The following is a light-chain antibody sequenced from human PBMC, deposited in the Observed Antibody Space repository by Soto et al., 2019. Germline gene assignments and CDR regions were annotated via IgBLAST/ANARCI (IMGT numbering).Light chain of an antibody. CDR1: QSISTW. V-gene: IGKV1-5*03. J-gene: IGKJ1*01. CDR3: QQYNFPSRT. CDR2: KAS. Sequence: DIQMTQSPSTLSASVGDTVTITCRASQSISTWLAWYQQKPGKAPKLLIYKASSLQSGVPSRFSAIGSGTEFTLTSSSLQLDDFATYYCQQYNFPSRTFGQGTKVEIK.